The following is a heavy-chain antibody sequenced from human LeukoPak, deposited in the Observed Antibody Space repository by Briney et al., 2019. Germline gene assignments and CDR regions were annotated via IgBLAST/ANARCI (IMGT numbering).Heavy chain of an antibody. Sequence: PSETLSFTCTVSGGSISSYYWSWIRQPPGKGLEWIGSIYYGGTTYYNPSLKSRVTISVDTSKNQFSLKLSSVTAADTAVYYCARSSQRYSGSSFDYWGQGTLVTVSS. J-gene: IGHJ4*02. V-gene: IGHV4-59*01. CDR3: ARSSQRYSGSSFDY. D-gene: IGHD1-26*01. CDR2: IYYGGTT. CDR1: GGSISSYY.